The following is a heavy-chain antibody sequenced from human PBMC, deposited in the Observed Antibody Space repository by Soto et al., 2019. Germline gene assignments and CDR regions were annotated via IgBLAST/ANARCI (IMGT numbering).Heavy chain of an antibody. J-gene: IGHJ6*03. D-gene: IGHD4-4*01. V-gene: IGHV4-30-2*01. CDR1: GGSLSNGGFS. CDR2: IYHSGSI. Sequence: SETLSLTCAVSGGSLSNGGFSWSWIRKAPGKSLEWIGYIYHSGSILYNPSLMSRVTISVDTSKNQFSLKLSSVTAADTAVFYCARTYSNYAYYYYYMDFWGKGTTVTVSS. CDR3: ARTYSNYAYYYYYMDF.